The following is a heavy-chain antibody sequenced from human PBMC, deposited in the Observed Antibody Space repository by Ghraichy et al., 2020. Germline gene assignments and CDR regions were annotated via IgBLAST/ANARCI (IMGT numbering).Heavy chain of an antibody. CDR3: AKDSNPVLDYYFYGMDV. Sequence: GGSLRLSCAASGFTFSRSGMHWVRQAPGKGLEWVAVIWDDGSKKYYADSVKGRFTISRDNSKSTLYLQLTSLSAEDTAVYYCAKDSNPVLDYYFYGMDVWSQGTTVTVSS. CDR2: IWDDGSKK. D-gene: IGHD3-3*01. J-gene: IGHJ6*02. CDR1: GFTFSRSG. V-gene: IGHV3-33*06.